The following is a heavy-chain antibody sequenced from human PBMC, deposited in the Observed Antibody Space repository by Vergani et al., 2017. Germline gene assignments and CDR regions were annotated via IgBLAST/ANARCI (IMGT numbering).Heavy chain of an antibody. V-gene: IGHV2-5*02. CDR3: AHSMVSDYTPADYFDY. CDR1: GFSLSTSGVG. D-gene: IGHD4-11*01. J-gene: IGHJ4*02. Sequence: QITLKESGPTLVKPTQTLPLTCTFSGFSLSTSGVGVGWIRQPPGKALEWLALIYWDDDKRYSPSLKSRLTITKDTSKNQVVLTMTNMDPVDTATYYCAHSMVSDYTPADYFDYWGQGTLVTVSS. CDR2: IYWDDDK.